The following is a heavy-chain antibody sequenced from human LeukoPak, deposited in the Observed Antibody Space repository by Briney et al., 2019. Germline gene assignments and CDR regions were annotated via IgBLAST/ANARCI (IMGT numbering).Heavy chain of an antibody. Sequence: GGSLRLSCTASGFPFNTYAIHWVRQAPGKGLEYVAGVSSNGDNTDFADSAKGRFTISRDNSKSTLFLQMNSLRAEDTAVYFCTRDSALLGVAFDLWGQGTVVTVSS. CDR3: TRDSALLGVAFDL. J-gene: IGHJ3*01. D-gene: IGHD2-15*01. CDR1: GFPFNTYA. V-gene: IGHV3-64D*06. CDR2: VSSNGDNT.